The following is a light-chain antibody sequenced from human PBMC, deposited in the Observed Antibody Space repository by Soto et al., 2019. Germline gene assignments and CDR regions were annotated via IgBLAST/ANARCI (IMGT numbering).Light chain of an antibody. CDR3: QQYESYSWT. J-gene: IGKJ1*01. CDR1: KNVXKR. Sequence: IQLTQCPSSLSASGGDRGTICCRASKNVXKRLDWYQQKPGQAPTFLXYTAFTLDSGGPSRLRGSGSASEYTLSISSMQPEDVANYYCQQYESYSWTFGPGTKVDIK. V-gene: IGKV1-5*03. CDR2: TAF.